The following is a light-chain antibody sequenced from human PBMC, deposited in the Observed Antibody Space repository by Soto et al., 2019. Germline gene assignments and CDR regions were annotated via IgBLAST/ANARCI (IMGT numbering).Light chain of an antibody. CDR2: GAS. V-gene: IGKV1-12*01. CDR1: QGIISS. J-gene: IGKJ2*01. Sequence: DIQMTQSPPSVSASVGDNVTVSCRASQGIISSLAWYQQKPGNAPKLLIYGASTVQSGVPERFSGSGSATDFTLTIRSLQLEDVATYYCQQGYKFPLTFGQGTRVDI. CDR3: QQGYKFPLT.